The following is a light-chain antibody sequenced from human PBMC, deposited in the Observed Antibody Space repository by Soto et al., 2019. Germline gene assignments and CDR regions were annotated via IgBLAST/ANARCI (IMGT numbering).Light chain of an antibody. V-gene: IGLV2-8*01. J-gene: IGLJ2*01. Sequence: QSALTQPPSASGSPGQSVTISCTGTSSDVGGYVYVSWYQQYPGKAPKLMIYEVNKRSSGVPDRFSGSKSGNTASLTVSGLQAEDEADYYCSSYAGPNPDVIFGGGTKVTVL. CDR2: EVN. CDR1: SSDVGGYVY. CDR3: SSYAGPNPDVI.